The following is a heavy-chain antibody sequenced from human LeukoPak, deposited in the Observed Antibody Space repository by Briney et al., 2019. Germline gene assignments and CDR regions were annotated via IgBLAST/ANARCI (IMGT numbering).Heavy chain of an antibody. J-gene: IGHJ4*02. CDR3: ARAPDYGGNYPRGEFDY. CDR1: GGSISSGGYS. D-gene: IGHD4-23*01. CDR2: IYHSGST. V-gene: IGHV4-30-2*01. Sequence: SQTLSLTCAVPGGSISSGGYSWSWIRQPPGKGLEWIGYIYHSGSTYYNPSLKSRVTISVDRSKNQFSLRLSSVTAADTAVYYCARAPDYGGNYPRGEFDYWGQGTLVTVSS.